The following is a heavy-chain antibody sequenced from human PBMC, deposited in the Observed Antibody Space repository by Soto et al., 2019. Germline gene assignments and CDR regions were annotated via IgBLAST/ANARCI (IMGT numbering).Heavy chain of an antibody. V-gene: IGHV1-69*02. J-gene: IGHJ6*03. D-gene: IGHD3-3*01. CDR2: IIPILGIA. CDR3: ARARPNYDLWSGYAGDYYYYMDG. CDR1: GGTFSSYT. Sequence: QVQLVQSGAEVQKPGSSVKVSCKASGGTFSSYTISWVRQAPGQGLEWMGRIIPILGIANYAQKFQGRVTINADKSTSTAYMELSSLRSEDTAVYYCARARPNYDLWSGYAGDYYYYMDGWGKGTTVTVSS.